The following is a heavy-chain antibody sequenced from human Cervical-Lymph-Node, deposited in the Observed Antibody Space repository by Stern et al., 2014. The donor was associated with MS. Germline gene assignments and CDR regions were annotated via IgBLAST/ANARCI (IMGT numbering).Heavy chain of an antibody. CDR2: IYSSGSA. D-gene: IGHD3-22*01. CDR3: ARSSYYDNSGYYN. V-gene: IGHV4-4*07. CDR1: GASITSYY. Sequence: VQLLESGPGLVKPSETLSLTCTVSGASITSYYWSWIRQPAGKGLEWIGRIYSSGSANYNPSLKSRVTMSVDTSNNQFSLKLSSVTAADTAVYYCARSSYYDNSGYYNWGQGTLVTVSS. J-gene: IGHJ4*02.